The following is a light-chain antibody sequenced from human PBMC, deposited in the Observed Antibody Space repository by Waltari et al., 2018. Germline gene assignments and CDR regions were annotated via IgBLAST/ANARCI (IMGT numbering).Light chain of an antibody. V-gene: IGKV1-39*01. CDR2: GTS. CDR3: QQSFSAWT. Sequence: DIQMTQSPSSLSASVGDTVTITCRASQAISGFLNWYQHKPGKAPNLLIYGTSTLHTGVPSRCSGSGSGTEFTLTITSLQPEDFATYYCQQSFSAWTFGRGTRVEIK. J-gene: IGKJ1*01. CDR1: QAISGF.